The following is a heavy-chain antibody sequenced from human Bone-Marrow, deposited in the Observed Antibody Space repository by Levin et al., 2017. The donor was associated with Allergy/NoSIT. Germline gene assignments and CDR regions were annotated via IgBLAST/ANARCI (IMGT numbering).Heavy chain of an antibody. V-gene: IGHV3-48*02. J-gene: IGHJ4*02. Sequence: LSLTCAASGYTFSDYAINWVRQAPGKGLEWLSYISGGSTALYYADSVKGRFTVSRDEARNSLSLQMNSLKDEDSAMYYCVRDNGAPDYWGQGTLVTVSS. D-gene: IGHD2-8*01. CDR3: VRDNGAPDY. CDR1: GYTFSDYA. CDR2: ISGGSTAL.